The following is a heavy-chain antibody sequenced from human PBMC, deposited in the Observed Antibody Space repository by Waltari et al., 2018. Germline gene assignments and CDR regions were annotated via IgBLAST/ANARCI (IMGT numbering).Heavy chain of an antibody. J-gene: IGHJ4*02. V-gene: IGHV1-18*01. Sequence: VTISCKASGYTFTTSGISWVRQAPGQGLEWMGWISAYNGNTNYAQKLQGRVTMTTDTSTSTAYMELRSLRSDDTAVYYCARRRDTSEHLDYWGQGTLVTVSS. CDR1: GYTFTTSG. CDR3: ARRRDTSEHLDY. CDR2: ISAYNGNT.